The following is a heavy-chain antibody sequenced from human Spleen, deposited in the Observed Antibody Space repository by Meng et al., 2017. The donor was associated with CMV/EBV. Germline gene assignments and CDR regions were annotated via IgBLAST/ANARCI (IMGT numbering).Heavy chain of an antibody. Sequence: FTLSSDSMNWVRQAPGKGLEWVSSISSSSSYIYYADSVKGRFTISRDNAKNSLYLQMNSLRAEDTAVYYCASQGLRFLEWSVNWFDPWGQGTLVTVSS. CDR3: ASQGLRFLEWSVNWFDP. D-gene: IGHD3-3*01. CDR1: FTLSSDS. V-gene: IGHV3-21*01. CDR2: ISSSSSYI. J-gene: IGHJ5*02.